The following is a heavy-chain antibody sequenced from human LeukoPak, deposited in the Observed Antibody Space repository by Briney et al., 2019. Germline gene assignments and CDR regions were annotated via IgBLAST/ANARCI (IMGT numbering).Heavy chain of an antibody. V-gene: IGHV4-34*01. J-gene: IGHJ3*01. CDR3: ERRSHLGECTSTACPGAFGV. CDR1: GGSFSGYY. CDR2: INHSGST. D-gene: IGHD2-2*01. Sequence: SETPSLTCAVYGGSFSGYYWSWIRQPPGKGLEWIGEINHSGSTNYNPSLKSRVTISVDTSKNQFSLNLSSVTAADTAVYYCERRSHLGECTSTACPGAFGVWGQGTMVTVSS.